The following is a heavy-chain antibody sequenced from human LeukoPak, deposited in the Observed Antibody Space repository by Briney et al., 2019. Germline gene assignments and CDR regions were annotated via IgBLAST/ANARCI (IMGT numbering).Heavy chain of an antibody. J-gene: IGHJ4*02. V-gene: IGHV3-7*01. D-gene: IGHD4-17*01. CDR1: GFTFSDYW. CDR2: IKQDGSEK. CDR3: ARSTVTTWRLFDY. Sequence: GGSLRLSCAASGFTFSDYWMSWVRQAPGKGLEWVAIIKQDGSEKYYVDSVKGRFTISRDNAKDSLYLQMNSLRADDTAVYYCARSTVTTWRLFDYWGQGALVTVSS.